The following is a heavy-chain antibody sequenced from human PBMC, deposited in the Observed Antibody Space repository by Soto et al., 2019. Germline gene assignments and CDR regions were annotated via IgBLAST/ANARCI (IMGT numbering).Heavy chain of an antibody. J-gene: IGHJ2*01. CDR3: ARLDLRKWYFDL. Sequence: QVQLQESGPGLVKPSETLSLTCTVSGGSISSYYWSWIRQPPGKGLEWIGYIYYSGSTNYNPSLKSRVTISVDTSKNQFSLKLSSVTAADTAVYYCARLDLRKWYFDLWGRGTMVTVSS. V-gene: IGHV4-59*08. CDR2: IYYSGST. CDR1: GGSISSYY.